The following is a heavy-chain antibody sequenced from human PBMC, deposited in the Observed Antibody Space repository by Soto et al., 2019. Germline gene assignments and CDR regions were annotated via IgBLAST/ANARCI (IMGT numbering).Heavy chain of an antibody. Sequence: QVHLVQSGAEVKKPGASVKVSCKASGYTFTSYSITWVRQAPGQGLEWMGWISAHNGNTDYAQKLQGRVIVTRDTSTSTAYMELRSLRSDDTAVYDWARGRYGDYWGQGDLVTVSS. D-gene: IGHD1-1*01. V-gene: IGHV1-18*01. CDR3: ARGRYGDY. CDR1: GYTFTSYS. CDR2: ISAHNGNT. J-gene: IGHJ4*02.